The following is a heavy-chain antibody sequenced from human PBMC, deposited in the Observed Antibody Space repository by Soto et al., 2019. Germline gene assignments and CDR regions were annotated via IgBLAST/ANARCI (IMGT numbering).Heavy chain of an antibody. CDR3: ARDAGPDSSDYYYSLNY. CDR1: GFTFSSYA. CDR2: IGGSGGST. J-gene: IGHJ4*02. V-gene: IGHV3-23*01. Sequence: GGSLRLSCAASGFTFSSYAMSWVRQAPGKGLEWVSGIGGSGGSTCYADSVKGRFTISRDNAKNTLYLQMNSLRAEDTAVYYCARDAGPDSSDYYYSLNYWGQGTLVTVSS. D-gene: IGHD3-22*01.